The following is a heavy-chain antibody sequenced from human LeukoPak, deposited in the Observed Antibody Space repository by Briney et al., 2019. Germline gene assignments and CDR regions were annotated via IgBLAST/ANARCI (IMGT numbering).Heavy chain of an antibody. Sequence: GESLTLSCAASGFIFSSDSMNWSRQPPRPGLDRVSFITISSSYIYYSDSFKSRFTISRDNAKKPLYLQMNSLRADDTAVYYCASLLPSYCSGGSCYVWGQGPLVTVSS. CDR1: GFIFSSDS. J-gene: IGHJ4*02. CDR2: ITISSSYI. V-gene: IGHV3-21*01. D-gene: IGHD2-15*01. CDR3: ASLLPSYCSGGSCYV.